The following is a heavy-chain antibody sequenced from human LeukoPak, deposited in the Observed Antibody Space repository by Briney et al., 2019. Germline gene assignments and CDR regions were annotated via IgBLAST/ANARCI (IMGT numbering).Heavy chain of an antibody. D-gene: IGHD6-13*01. CDR1: GYTFTGYY. J-gene: IGHJ4*02. V-gene: IGHV1-2*02. CDR3: ARDLTGDSSSWGY. CDR2: INPNSGGT. Sequence: ASVKVSCKASGYTFTGYYMHWVRQAPGQGLEWMGWINPNSGGTNYAQKFQGRVTMTRDTSISTAYMELSRLRSDDTAVYYCARDLTGDSSSWGYWGQGTLVTVSS.